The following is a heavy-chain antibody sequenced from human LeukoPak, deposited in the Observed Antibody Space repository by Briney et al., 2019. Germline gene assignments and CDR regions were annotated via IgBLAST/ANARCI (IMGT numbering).Heavy chain of an antibody. J-gene: IGHJ4*02. CDR2: ISGGGGST. Sequence: GGSLRLSCAASGFTFTSYSMNWVRQAPGKGLEWVSTISGGGGSTYYADSVKGRFTISRDNAKNSLYLQMNSLRAEDTAVYYCARVGNYYDSSGYYLSFDYWGQGTLVTVSS. D-gene: IGHD3-22*01. CDR3: ARVGNYYDSSGYYLSFDY. CDR1: GFTFTSYS. V-gene: IGHV3-21*04.